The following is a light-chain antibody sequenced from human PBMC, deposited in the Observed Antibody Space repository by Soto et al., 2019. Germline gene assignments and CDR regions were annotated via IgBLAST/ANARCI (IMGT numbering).Light chain of an antibody. CDR1: TSNIGTNP. J-gene: IGLJ2*01. V-gene: IGLV1-44*01. CDR2: SDV. Sequence: QSVLTQPPSASGTPGQRVTISCSGGTSNIGTNPVNWYRQLPGTAPQLLLYSDVQRPSGVPDRVSGSKSGTSASLAIRGLQSEDEADYFCAVWDDSLSALFFGGGTKVTVL. CDR3: AVWDDSLSALF.